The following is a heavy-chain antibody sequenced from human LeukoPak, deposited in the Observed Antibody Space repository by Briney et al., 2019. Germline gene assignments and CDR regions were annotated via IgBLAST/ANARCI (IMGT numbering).Heavy chain of an antibody. CDR1: GYTFTSYA. Sequence: DSVKVSCKASGYTFTSYAISWVRQAPGQGLEWMGWISADNGNTDYAQRFQGRVTMTTDTSTSTAYMELRSLRSEDTAVYYCARLVVVVGGDMDVWGKGTTVTISS. CDR3: ARLVVVVGGDMDV. J-gene: IGHJ6*03. CDR2: ISADNGNT. D-gene: IGHD2-15*01. V-gene: IGHV1-18*01.